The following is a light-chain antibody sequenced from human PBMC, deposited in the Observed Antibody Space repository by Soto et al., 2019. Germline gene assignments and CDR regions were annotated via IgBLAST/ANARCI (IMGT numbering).Light chain of an antibody. CDR2: AAS. J-gene: IGKJ1*01. V-gene: IGKV1-6*01. CDR3: LQLYNFSWT. CDR1: QGIRND. Sequence: AIQMTQSPSSLSASVGDRVTMSCRASQGIRNDLAWYQQKPGKAPKLLIFAASNLQSGVPSRFSGSGSGTDFTLTISRLQPEDFAAYYCLQLYNFSWTFVQGTKVEIK.